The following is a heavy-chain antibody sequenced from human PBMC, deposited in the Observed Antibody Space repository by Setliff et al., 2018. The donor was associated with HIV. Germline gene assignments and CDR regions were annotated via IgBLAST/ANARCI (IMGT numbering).Heavy chain of an antibody. Sequence: ASVKVSCKTSGYTFTNFGISWVRQAPGHGREWMGWISPNYGHTNYAQNFHGRITLTVDTSTSRAYMELRSLRSDDTAVYFCARLGSGWSDSYYYAMDVWGQGTTVTVSS. D-gene: IGHD6-19*01. J-gene: IGHJ6*02. CDR3: ARLGSGWSDSYYYAMDV. V-gene: IGHV1-18*01. CDR1: GYTFTNFG. CDR2: ISPNYGHT.